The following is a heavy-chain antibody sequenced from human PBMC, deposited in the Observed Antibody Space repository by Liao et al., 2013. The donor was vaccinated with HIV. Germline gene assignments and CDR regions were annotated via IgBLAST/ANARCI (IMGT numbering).Heavy chain of an antibody. Sequence: QVQLQESGPGLVKPSETLSLTCTVSGGSISNYYWSWIRQSAGKGLEWIGRIHSSGSTNYNPSFRSRVTISIDTSKNQFSLNMNSATAADTAVYYCARDRGSSIDYWGQGTLVTVSS. CDR1: GGSISNYY. J-gene: IGHJ4*02. CDR2: IHSSGST. CDR3: ARDRGSSIDY. V-gene: IGHV4-4*07. D-gene: IGHD6-13*01.